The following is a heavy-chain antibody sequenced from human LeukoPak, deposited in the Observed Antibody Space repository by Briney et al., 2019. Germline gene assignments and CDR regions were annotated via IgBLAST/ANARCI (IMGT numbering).Heavy chain of an antibody. J-gene: IGHJ5*02. CDR3: ARGGYYGSGNDFRFDP. V-gene: IGHV4-59*01. D-gene: IGHD3-10*01. CDR2: IYYSGST. CDR1: GGSISSYY. Sequence: PSETLSLTCTVSGGSISSYYWSWIRQPPGKGLEWIGYIYYSGSTSYNPSLKSRVTISVETSKNQFSLKLKSVTAADTAVYYCARGGYYGSGNDFRFDPWGQGTLVTVSS.